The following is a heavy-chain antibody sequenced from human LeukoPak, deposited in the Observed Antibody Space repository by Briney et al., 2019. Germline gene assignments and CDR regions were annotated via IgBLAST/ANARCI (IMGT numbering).Heavy chain of an antibody. Sequence: ASVKVSCKASGYTFTSYDINWVRQATGQGLEWMGWMNPNSGNTGYAQKFQGRVTMTRNTSISTAYMELSSPRSEDTAVYYCARGPWGIAARRFFDYWGQGTLVTVSS. V-gene: IGHV1-8*01. CDR3: ARGPWGIAARRFFDY. CDR2: MNPNSGNT. D-gene: IGHD6-6*01. CDR1: GYTFTSYD. J-gene: IGHJ4*02.